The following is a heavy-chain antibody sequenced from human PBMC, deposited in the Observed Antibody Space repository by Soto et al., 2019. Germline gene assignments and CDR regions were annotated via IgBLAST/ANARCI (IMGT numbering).Heavy chain of an antibody. Sequence: QVQLVQSGAEVRKPGASVNVSCKASGYSFTNYGISWVRQAPGQGLEWMGWISAYNGNTKFAQKVKGRATMATDTPTTTAYMDLRSLRADDTAVYYCARDSGHQNAVATLNFGYWGQGTLVTVSS. CDR2: ISAYNGNT. CDR1: GYSFTNYG. V-gene: IGHV1-18*01. D-gene: IGHD6-19*01. J-gene: IGHJ4*02. CDR3: ARDSGHQNAVATLNFGY.